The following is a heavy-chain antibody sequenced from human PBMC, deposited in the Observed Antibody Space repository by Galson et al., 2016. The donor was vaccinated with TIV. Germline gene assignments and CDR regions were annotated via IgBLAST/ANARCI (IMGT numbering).Heavy chain of an antibody. CDR2: VDPEDGQT. V-gene: IGHV1-69-2*01. CDR1: GYNFTAYY. Sequence: SCKVSGYNFTAYYLHWMQQAPGKGFEWMGHVDPEDGQTKYAPKFQGRVTMSADTSTDTAYMELTSLRSEDTAIYFCTTVRLRGSGGMDVWGQGTTVIVSS. J-gene: IGHJ6*02. D-gene: IGHD4-17*01. CDR3: TTVRLRGSGGMDV.